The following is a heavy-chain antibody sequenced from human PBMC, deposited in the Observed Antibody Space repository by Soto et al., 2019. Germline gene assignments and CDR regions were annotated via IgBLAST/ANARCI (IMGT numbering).Heavy chain of an antibody. CDR1: GGSISSSNW. J-gene: IGHJ6*02. D-gene: IGHD3-3*01. CDR3: ARDRRITIFGVVIITPKAPTYYYGMDV. CDR2: IYHSGST. Sequence: SETLSLTCAVSGGSISSSNWWSWVRQPPGKGLEWIGEIYHSGSTNYNPSLKSRVTISVDKSKNQFSLKLSSVTAADTAVYYCARDRRITIFGVVIITPKAPTYYYGMDVWGQGTTVTVSS. V-gene: IGHV4-4*02.